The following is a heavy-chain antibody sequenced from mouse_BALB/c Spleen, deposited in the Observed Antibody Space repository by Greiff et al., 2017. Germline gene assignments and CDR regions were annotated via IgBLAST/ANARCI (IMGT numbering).Heavy chain of an antibody. J-gene: IGHJ3*01. Sequence: EVHLVESGGGLVKPGGSLKLSCAASGFTFSDYYMYWVRQTPEKRLEWVATISDGGSYTYYPDSVKGRFTISRDNAKNNLYLQMSSLKSEDTAMYYCARASNYQAWFAYWGQGTLVTVSA. CDR2: ISDGGSYT. D-gene: IGHD2-5*01. CDR1: GFTFSDYY. V-gene: IGHV5-4*02. CDR3: ARASNYQAWFAY.